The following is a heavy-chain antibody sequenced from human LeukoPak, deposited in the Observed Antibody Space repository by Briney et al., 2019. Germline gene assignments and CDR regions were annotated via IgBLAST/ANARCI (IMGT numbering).Heavy chain of an antibody. J-gene: IGHJ4*02. CDR3: ARDWSRTNCYGCADYFDY. CDR2: IKQDGSEK. CDR1: GFTFSSYW. D-gene: IGHD2-2*01. Sequence: GGSLRLSCAASGFTFSSYWMTWVRQAPGKGLEWVANIKQDGSEKYYVDSVKGRFTISRDNAKNSLYLQMNSLRAEDTAVYYCARDWSRTNCYGCADYFDYWGQGTLVTVSS. V-gene: IGHV3-7*03.